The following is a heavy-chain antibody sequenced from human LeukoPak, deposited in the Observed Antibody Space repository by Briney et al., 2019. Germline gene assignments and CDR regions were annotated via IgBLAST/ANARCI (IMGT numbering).Heavy chain of an antibody. J-gene: IGHJ6*03. CDR2: MNPISGNT. Sequence: VASVTVSSTASGYTFTTYDINGVGQATGQGLECMGWMNPISGNTGHPQKFQGRVTITSDTSISTAYMELSSLRSEDTAVYYCARGPPIRGYRYGYDTGYYYSYSMDVWGKGTTVTISS. CDR1: GYTFTTYD. CDR3: ARGPPIRGYRYGYDTGYYYSYSMDV. D-gene: IGHD5-18*01. V-gene: IGHV1-8*01.